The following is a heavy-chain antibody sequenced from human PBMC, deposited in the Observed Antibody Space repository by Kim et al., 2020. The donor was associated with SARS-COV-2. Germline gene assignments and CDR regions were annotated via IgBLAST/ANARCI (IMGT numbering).Heavy chain of an antibody. J-gene: IGHJ5*02. V-gene: IGHV1-3*01. Sequence: ASVKVSCKASGYTFTSYAMHWVRQAPGQRLEWMGWINAGNGNTKYSQKFQGRVTITRDTSASTAYMELSSLRSEDTAVYYCARDPLPDQYNWFDPWGQGTLVTVSS. CDR3: ARDPLPDQYNWFDP. D-gene: IGHD2-2*01. CDR2: INAGNGNT. CDR1: GYTFTSYA.